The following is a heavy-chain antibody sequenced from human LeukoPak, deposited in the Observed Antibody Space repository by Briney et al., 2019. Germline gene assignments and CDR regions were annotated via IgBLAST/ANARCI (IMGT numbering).Heavy chain of an antibody. CDR1: GGSITNYY. CDR3: ASLGWDGYYFDY. CDR2: IYYSGST. D-gene: IGHD6-19*01. V-gene: IGHV4-39*01. Sequence: SETLSLTCAVSGGSITNYYWGWIRQPPGKGLEWIGTIYYSGSTYYNPSLKSRVTISVDTSKNQFSLKLSSVTAADTAVYYCASLGWDGYYFDYWGQGTLVSVSS. J-gene: IGHJ4*02.